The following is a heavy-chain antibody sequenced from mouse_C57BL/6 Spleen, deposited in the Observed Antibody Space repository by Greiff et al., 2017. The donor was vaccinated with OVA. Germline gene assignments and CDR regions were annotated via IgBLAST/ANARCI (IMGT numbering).Heavy chain of an antibody. V-gene: IGHV1-55*01. Sequence: VQLQQPGAELVKPGASVKMSCKASGYTFTSYWITWVKQRPGQGLEWIGEIYPGSGSTNYNEKFKSKATLTVDTSSSTAYMQLSSLTSEDSAVYYGARSTTVVATPFDYWGQGTTLTVSS. CDR1: GYTFTSYW. D-gene: IGHD1-1*01. CDR3: ARSTTVVATPFDY. CDR2: IYPGSGST. J-gene: IGHJ2*01.